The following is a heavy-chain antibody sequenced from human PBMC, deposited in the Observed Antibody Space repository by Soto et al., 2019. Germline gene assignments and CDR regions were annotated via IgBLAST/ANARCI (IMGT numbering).Heavy chain of an antibody. V-gene: IGHV1-2*02. CDR3: ARDIYEGITMVRGPFDY. Sequence: GASVKVSCKASGYTFTGYYMHWVQQAPGQGLEWMGWINPNSGGANYAQKFQGRVTMTRDTSISTAYMELSRLRSDDTAVYYCARDIYEGITMVRGPFDYWGQGTLVTVSS. CDR2: INPNSGGA. D-gene: IGHD3-10*01. CDR1: GYTFTGYY. J-gene: IGHJ4*02.